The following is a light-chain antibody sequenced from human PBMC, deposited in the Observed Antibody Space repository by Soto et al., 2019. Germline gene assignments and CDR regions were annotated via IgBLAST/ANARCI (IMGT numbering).Light chain of an antibody. CDR1: SSDVGGYNY. V-gene: IGLV2-14*01. J-gene: IGLJ1*01. Sequence: QSALTQPASVSGSPGQSIAISCTGTSSDVGGYNYVSWYQQHPGKAPKLIIYDVTNRPSGVSNRFSGSKSGNTASQTISGLQAEDEADYYCSSYTSSSTYVFGTGTKVTVL. CDR2: DVT. CDR3: SSYTSSSTYV.